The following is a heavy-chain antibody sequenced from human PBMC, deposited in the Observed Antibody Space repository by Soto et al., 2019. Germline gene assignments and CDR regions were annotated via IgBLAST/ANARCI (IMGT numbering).Heavy chain of an antibody. CDR2: IIPIFGTA. V-gene: IGHV1-69*01. CDR1: GYTFTGYY. CDR3: ARGYDSSAEGHFDY. J-gene: IGHJ4*02. Sequence: KVSCKASGYTFTGYYMHWVRQAPGQGLEWMGGIIPIFGTANYAQKFQGRVTITADESTSTAYMELSSLRSEDTAVYYCARGYDSSAEGHFDYWGQGTLVTVSS. D-gene: IGHD3-22*01.